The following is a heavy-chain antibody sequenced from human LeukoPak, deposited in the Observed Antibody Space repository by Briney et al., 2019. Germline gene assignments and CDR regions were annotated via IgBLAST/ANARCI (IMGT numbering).Heavy chain of an antibody. V-gene: IGHV1-2*02. D-gene: IGHD3-16*02. Sequence: ASVKVSCKASGYTLTGYDMHWVRQAPGQGLEWMGWINPNSGGTNYAQKLQGRVIMTRDTSISTAYMELSRLRSDDTAVYYCATDLVRGDFDYWGQGTLVTVSS. CDR2: INPNSGGT. CDR1: GYTLTGYD. CDR3: ATDLVRGDFDY. J-gene: IGHJ4*02.